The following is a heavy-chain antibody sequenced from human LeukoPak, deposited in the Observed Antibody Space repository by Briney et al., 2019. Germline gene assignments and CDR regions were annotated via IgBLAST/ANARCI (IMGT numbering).Heavy chain of an antibody. D-gene: IGHD3-9*01. CDR1: GGSFSGYY. Sequence: SETLSLTCAVYGGSFSGYYWSWIRQPPGKGLEWIGEINHSGSTNYNPSLKSRVTISVDTSKNQFSLKLSSVTAADTAVYYCARTARYYDILTGYYYYYYMDVWGKGTTVTVSS. V-gene: IGHV4-34*01. CDR3: ARTARYYDILTGYYYYYYMDV. CDR2: INHSGST. J-gene: IGHJ6*03.